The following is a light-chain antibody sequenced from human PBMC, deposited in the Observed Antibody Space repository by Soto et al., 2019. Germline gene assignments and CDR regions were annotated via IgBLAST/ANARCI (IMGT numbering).Light chain of an antibody. CDR3: QQYGSSPPTT. CDR2: GAS. CDR1: QSVSSSY. J-gene: IGKJ1*01. V-gene: IGKV3-20*01. Sequence: EIVLTQSPGTLSLSPGERATLSCRASQSVSSSYLAWYQQKPGQPPRLLIYGASSRATGIPDRFSVSGSGTDFTLTISRLEPEDFAVYYCQQYGSSPPTTFGQGTKVDIK.